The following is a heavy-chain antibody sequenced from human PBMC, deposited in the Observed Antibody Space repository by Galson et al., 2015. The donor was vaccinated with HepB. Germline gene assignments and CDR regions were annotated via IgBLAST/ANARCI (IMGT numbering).Heavy chain of an antibody. CDR1: GFTFSSYA. CDR2: ISYDGSNK. J-gene: IGHJ3*02. D-gene: IGHD6-13*01. CDR3: ARDRAGYSSSLDAFDI. V-gene: IGHV3-30*04. Sequence: SLRLSCAASGFTFSSYAMHWVRQAPGKGLEWVAVISYDGSNKYYADPVKGRFTISRDNSKNTLYLQMNSLRAEDTAVYYCARDRAGYSSSLDAFDIWGQGTMVTVSS.